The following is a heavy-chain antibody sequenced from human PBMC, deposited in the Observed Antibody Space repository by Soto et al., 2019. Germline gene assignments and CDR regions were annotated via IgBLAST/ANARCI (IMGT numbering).Heavy chain of an antibody. D-gene: IGHD2-2*01. V-gene: IGHV3-23*01. CDR1: GFTFSSYA. CDR3: ATGAPSVVVVPAAIDY. CDR2: ISGSGGST. J-gene: IGHJ4*02. Sequence: PGGSLRLSCAASGFTFSSYAMSWVRQAPGKGLEWVSAISGSGGSTYYADSVKGRFTISRDNSKNTLYPQMNSLRAEDTAVYYCATGAPSVVVVPAAIDYWGQGTLVTVSS.